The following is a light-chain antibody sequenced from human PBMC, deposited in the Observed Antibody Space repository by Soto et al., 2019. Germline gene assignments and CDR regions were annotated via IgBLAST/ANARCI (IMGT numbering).Light chain of an antibody. CDR1: SSDVGAYNY. CDR3: SSYTSSSTYV. CDR2: DVT. V-gene: IGLV2-14*03. Sequence: QSALTQPASVSGSPGQSIAISCTGTSSDVGAYNYVSWYQQHPGKAPKLMIYDVTNRPSGVSNRFSGSKSGNTASLTISGLQAEDEADYYCSSYTSSSTYVFGNGTKLTVL. J-gene: IGLJ1*01.